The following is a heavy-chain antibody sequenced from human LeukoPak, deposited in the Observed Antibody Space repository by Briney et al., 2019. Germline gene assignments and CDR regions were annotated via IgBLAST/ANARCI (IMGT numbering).Heavy chain of an antibody. Sequence: KTGGSLRLSCAASGFIFSGYSMNWVRQAPGKGLEWVSSISSSSSSIYYADSVKGRFTISRDNTKKSLYLQMNSLRAEDTAVYYCVRGKLCGYTRGVCYYSGMDVWGQGTTVTVSS. V-gene: IGHV3-21*01. CDR1: GFIFSGYS. J-gene: IGHJ6*02. CDR3: VRGKLCGYTRGVCYYSGMDV. D-gene: IGHD5-18*01. CDR2: ISSSSSSI.